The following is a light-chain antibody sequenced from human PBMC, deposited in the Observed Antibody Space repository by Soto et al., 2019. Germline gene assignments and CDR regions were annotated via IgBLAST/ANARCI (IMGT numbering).Light chain of an antibody. CDR2: AAT. CDR3: LQVANLPRT. CDR1: QDINSR. V-gene: IGKV1-12*01. J-gene: IGKJ1*01. Sequence: DIQMTQSPSSVSASVGDTVTITCRASQDINSRLAWFQQQPGRPPKYVIQAATMLQSGFPSRFAGSGSGRDFTLTMHTLQPEDSATYYCLQVANLPRTFGQGTKVE.